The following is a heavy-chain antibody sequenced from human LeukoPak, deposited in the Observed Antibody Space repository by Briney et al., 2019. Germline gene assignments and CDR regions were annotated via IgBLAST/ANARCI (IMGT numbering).Heavy chain of an antibody. D-gene: IGHD5-24*01. CDR3: AKDRVVFEMAFDY. CDR2: ISGSGGST. J-gene: IGHJ4*02. Sequence: PGGSLRLSCAASGFTFSSYGMSWVSQAPGKGLEWVSAISGSGGSTYYADSVKGRFTISRDNSKNTLYLQMNSLRAEDTAVYYCAKDRVVFEMAFDYWGQGTLVTVSS. CDR1: GFTFSSYG. V-gene: IGHV3-23*01.